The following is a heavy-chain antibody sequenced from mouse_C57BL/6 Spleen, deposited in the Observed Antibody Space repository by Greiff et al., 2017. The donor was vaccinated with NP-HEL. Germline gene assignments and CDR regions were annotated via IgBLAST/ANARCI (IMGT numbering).Heavy chain of an antibody. CDR3: ARGGYSNYGFAY. J-gene: IGHJ3*01. V-gene: IGHV1-69*01. D-gene: IGHD2-5*01. CDR2: IDPSDSYT. CDR1: GYTFTSYW. Sequence: QVQLQQSGAELVMPGASVKLSCKASGYTFTSYWMHWVKQRPGQGLEWIGEIDPSDSYTNYNQKFKGKSTLTVDKSSSTAYMQLSSLTSEDSAVYYCARGGYSNYGFAYWGQGTLVTVSA.